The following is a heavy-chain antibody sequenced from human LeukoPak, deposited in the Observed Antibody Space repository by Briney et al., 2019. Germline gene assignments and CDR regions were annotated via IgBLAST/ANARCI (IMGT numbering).Heavy chain of an antibody. D-gene: IGHD1-1*01. CDR1: GYTFTGHY. J-gene: IGHJ3*02. Sequence: ASVKVPCKASGYTFTGHYMHWVRQAPGQGPEWMGWINPNSGGTNYAQKFQGRVTMTRDTSISTAYMELSGLRSDDTAVYYCARCSTPHWIFDAFGIWGQGTMATVSS. CDR3: ARCSTPHWIFDAFGI. CDR2: INPNSGGT. V-gene: IGHV1-2*02.